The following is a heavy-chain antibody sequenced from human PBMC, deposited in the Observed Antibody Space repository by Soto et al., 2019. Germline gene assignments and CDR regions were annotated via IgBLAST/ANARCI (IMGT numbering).Heavy chain of an antibody. CDR1: GGSLSSGGYY. CDR2: IYHSGST. CDR3: ATNGGYYDTSGPKYFQY. J-gene: IGHJ1*01. Sequence: TLSLTCTVSGGSLSSGGYYWSWIRQFPGKGLECIGYIYHSGSTYYSPSLRSRVTMSVDTSKNQFSLKLSSVTAADTAVYYCATNGGYYDTSGPKYFQYWGQGTLVTVSS. D-gene: IGHD3-22*01. V-gene: IGHV4-31*03.